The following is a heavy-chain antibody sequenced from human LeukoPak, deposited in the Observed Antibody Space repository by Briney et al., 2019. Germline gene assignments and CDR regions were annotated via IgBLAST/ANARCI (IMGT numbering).Heavy chain of an antibody. J-gene: IGHJ2*01. CDR1: GVSISSTTYY. Sequence: PSETLSLTCNASGVSISSTTYYWGWIRQPPGKGLEWIGSIFYSGSAYYNPSLKSRLAIPLDTSKNQFSLRLTSVTAADTGVYFCARIGHGANSHLKWYFDLWGRGTLVTVSS. V-gene: IGHV4-39*01. CDR2: IFYSGSA. D-gene: IGHD4-23*01. CDR3: ARIGHGANSHLKWYFDL.